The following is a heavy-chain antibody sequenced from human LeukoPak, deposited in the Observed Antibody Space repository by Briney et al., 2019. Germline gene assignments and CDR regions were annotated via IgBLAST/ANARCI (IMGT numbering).Heavy chain of an antibody. Sequence: PSETLSLTCAVYGGSLRGNYGSWIRQPPEKGLEWIGEINHSGSTNYNPSLKSRVTISVDTSKNQFSLKVRSVTAADTAVYYCARASGAVWYFDLWGRGTLVTVSS. CDR3: ARASGAVWYFDL. V-gene: IGHV4-34*01. D-gene: IGHD6-19*01. J-gene: IGHJ2*01. CDR2: INHSGST. CDR1: GGSLRGNY.